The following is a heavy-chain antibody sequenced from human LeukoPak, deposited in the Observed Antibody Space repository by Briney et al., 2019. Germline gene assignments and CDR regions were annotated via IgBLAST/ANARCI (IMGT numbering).Heavy chain of an antibody. J-gene: IGHJ3*02. D-gene: IGHD3-22*01. CDR2: ISYDGSNK. CDR3: AKAYYDNDAFDI. V-gene: IGHV3-30*18. CDR1: GGTFSSYG. Sequence: GASVKVSCKASGGTFSSYGMHWVRQAPGKGLEWVAVISYDGSNKYYADSVKGRFTISRDNSKNTLYLQMNSLRAEDTAVYYCAKAYYDNDAFDIWGQGTMVTVSS.